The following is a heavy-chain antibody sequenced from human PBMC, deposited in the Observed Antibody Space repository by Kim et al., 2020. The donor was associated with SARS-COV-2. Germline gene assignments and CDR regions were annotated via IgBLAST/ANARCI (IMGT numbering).Heavy chain of an antibody. J-gene: IGHJ6*02. CDR1: GGSISSSSYY. CDR3: ARERRITMVRGVTYYYYGMDV. CDR2: IYYSGST. D-gene: IGHD3-10*01. Sequence: SETLSLTCTVSGGSISSSSYYWGWIRQPPGKGLEWIGSIYYSGSTYYNPSLKSRVTISVDTSKNQFSLKLSSVTAADTAVYYCARERRITMVRGVTYYYYGMDVWGQGTTFTVSS. V-gene: IGHV4-39*07.